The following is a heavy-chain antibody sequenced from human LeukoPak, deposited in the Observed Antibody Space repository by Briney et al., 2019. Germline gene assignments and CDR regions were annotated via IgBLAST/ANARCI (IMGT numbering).Heavy chain of an antibody. J-gene: IGHJ5*02. CDR2: ISTYNGNT. CDR1: GYTFTNNG. CDR3: ARDLGYCSSISCQRSWFDP. D-gene: IGHD2-2*01. V-gene: IGHV1-18*01. Sequence: ASVKVSCKASGYTFTNNGISWVRQAPGQGLEWMGWISTYNGNTNYAQKLQDRVTMTTDTSTSTAYMELRSLRSDDTAVYYCARDLGYCSSISCQRSWFDPWGQGTLVTVSS.